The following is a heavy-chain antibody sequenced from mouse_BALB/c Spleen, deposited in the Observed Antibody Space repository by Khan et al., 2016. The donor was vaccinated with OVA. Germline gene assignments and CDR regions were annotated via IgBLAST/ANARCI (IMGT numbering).Heavy chain of an antibody. CDR2: INPRSDST. CDR3: ARRTTGYAMDY. V-gene: IGHV1-4*01. CDR1: GYTFTSNT. Sequence: QVQLQQSGAELARPGASVKMSCKASGYTFTSNTMHWVKQRPGQGLEWIGYINPRSDSTIYDQKFKDKATLTADLSSSTAYMQLSSLTSDDSAVDDWARRTTGYAMDYWGKGTSGTVSS. D-gene: IGHD2-14*01. J-gene: IGHJ4*01.